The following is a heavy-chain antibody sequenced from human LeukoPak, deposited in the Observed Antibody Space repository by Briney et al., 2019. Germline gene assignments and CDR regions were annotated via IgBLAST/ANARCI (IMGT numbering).Heavy chain of an antibody. CDR2: ISWNSGSI. D-gene: IGHD6-13*01. CDR1: GFTFDDYA. V-gene: IGHV3-9*01. J-gene: IGHJ4*02. CDR3: AKDTGSSSWLVDY. Sequence: GGSLRLSCAASGFTFDDYAMHWVRQAPGKGLEWVSGISWNSGSIGHADSVKGRFTISRDNAKNSLYLQMNSLRAEDTALYYCAKDTGSSSWLVDYWGQGTLVTVSS.